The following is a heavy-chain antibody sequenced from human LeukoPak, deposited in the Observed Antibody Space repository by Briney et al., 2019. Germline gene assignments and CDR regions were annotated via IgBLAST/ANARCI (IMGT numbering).Heavy chain of an antibody. V-gene: IGHV3-53*01. J-gene: IGHJ5*02. Sequence: PGGSLILSCAASGFTVSNTYMTWVRQAPGKGLEWVSIIYSGGSTYSADSVKGRFTISRDNTKNTVYLQMNSLRAEDTAVYYCARSVQAQQLLHDNWFDPWGQGTLVTVSS. CDR3: ARSVQAQQLLHDNWFDP. CDR1: GFTVSNTY. CDR2: IYSGGST. D-gene: IGHD2-15*01.